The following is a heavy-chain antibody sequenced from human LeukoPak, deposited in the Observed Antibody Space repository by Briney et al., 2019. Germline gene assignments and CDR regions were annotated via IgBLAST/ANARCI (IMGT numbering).Heavy chain of an antibody. D-gene: IGHD3-3*01. CDR1: GGSISSSSYY. J-gene: IGHJ5*02. CDR3: ARRGAARGYYDFPWFDP. Sequence: EASETLSLTCTVSGGSISSSSYYWGWIRQPPGKGLEWIGSIYYSGSTYYNPSLKSRVTISVDTSKNQFSLKLSSVTAADTAVYYCARRGAARGYYDFPWFDPWGQGTLVTVSS. V-gene: IGHV4-39*07. CDR2: IYYSGST.